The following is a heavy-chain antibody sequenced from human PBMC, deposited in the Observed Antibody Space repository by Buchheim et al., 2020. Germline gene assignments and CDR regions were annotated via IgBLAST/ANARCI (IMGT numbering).Heavy chain of an antibody. D-gene: IGHD2-8*01. CDR1: GGSFSGYY. V-gene: IGHV4-34*01. J-gene: IGHJ6*02. CDR3: ARGYYKGSYYYYYGMDV. Sequence: QVQLQQWGAGLLKPSETLSLTCAVYGGSFSGYYWSWIRQPPGKGLEWIGEINHSEISKYNPSLKSRVTISVDMFKNQFSLKLSSVTAADTAVYYCARGYYKGSYYYYYGMDVWGQGTT. CDR2: INHSEIS.